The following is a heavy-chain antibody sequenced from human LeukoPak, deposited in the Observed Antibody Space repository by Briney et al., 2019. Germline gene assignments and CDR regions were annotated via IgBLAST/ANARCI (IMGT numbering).Heavy chain of an antibody. D-gene: IGHD3-3*01. CDR1: GYTFTSYD. CDR2: MNPNSGNT. V-gene: IGHV1-8*01. Sequence: GASVKVSCKASGYTFTSYDINWVRQATGQGLEWMGWMNPNSGNTGCAQKFQGRVTMTRNTSISTAYMELSSLRSEDTAVYYCARRDHTYYDFWSGYYSYYMDVWGKGTTVTVSS. J-gene: IGHJ6*03. CDR3: ARRDHTYYDFWSGYYSYYMDV.